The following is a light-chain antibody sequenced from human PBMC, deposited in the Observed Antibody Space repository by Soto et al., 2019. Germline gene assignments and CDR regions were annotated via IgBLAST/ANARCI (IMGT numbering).Light chain of an antibody. V-gene: IGLV1-40*01. CDR2: DNT. CDR3: QSYDRRLAQKV. CDR1: TSNIGAGYT. J-gene: IGLJ2*01. Sequence: QSVLTQPPSVSGAPGQRDTISCTGSTSNIGAGYTVHWYQQLPGAAPKLLIFDNTNRPSGVPDRFSGSKSGTSASLAISGLQAEDEADYYCQSYDRRLAQKVFGGGTKVTVL.